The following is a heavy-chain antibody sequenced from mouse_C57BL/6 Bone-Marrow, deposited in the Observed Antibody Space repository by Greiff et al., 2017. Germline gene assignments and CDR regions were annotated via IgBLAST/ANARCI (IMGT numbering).Heavy chain of an antibody. CDR2: INYDGSST. V-gene: IGHV5-16*01. J-gene: IGHJ4*01. CDR1: GFTFSDYY. D-gene: IGHD1-1*01. CDR3: ASEFTTVVATDYSMDY. Sequence: EVQVVESEGGLVQPGSSMKLSCTASGFTFSDYYMAWVRQVPEKGLEWVANINYDGSSTYYLDSLKSRFIISRDNATNILYLQMSSLKSEDTATYYCASEFTTVVATDYSMDYWGQGTSVTVSS.